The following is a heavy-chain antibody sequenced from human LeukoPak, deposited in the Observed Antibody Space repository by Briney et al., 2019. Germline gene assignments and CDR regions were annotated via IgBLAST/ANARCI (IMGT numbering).Heavy chain of an antibody. CDR1: PDSTTSNF. V-gene: IGHV4-4*02. CDR3: AREIVGGFNPGAY. Sequence: PSETLSLTCTVSPDSTTSNFWSWVRQPPGKGLKWIGEIHRSGSTNYNPSLQSRVTISIDRSKNQIALELSSVTAADTAVYYCAREIVGGFNPGAYWGQGTLVTVSS. J-gene: IGHJ4*02. CDR2: IHRSGST. D-gene: IGHD1-14*01.